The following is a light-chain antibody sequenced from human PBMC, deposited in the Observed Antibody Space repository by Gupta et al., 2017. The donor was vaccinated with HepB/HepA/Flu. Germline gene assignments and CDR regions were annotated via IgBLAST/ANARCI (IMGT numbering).Light chain of an antibody. CDR3: QSYDNTLTGVV. V-gene: IGLV1-40*01. J-gene: IGLJ2*01. CDR1: FSNIGAGFD. Sequence: QSVLTQSPSVSGAPGQRLTISCTGTFSNIGAGFDVHWYQQLPGTAPKLLIYGNTNRPSGVPDRFSGSKSGTSASLAITGLQAEDEADYYCQSYDNTLTGVVFGGGTKVTVL. CDR2: GNT.